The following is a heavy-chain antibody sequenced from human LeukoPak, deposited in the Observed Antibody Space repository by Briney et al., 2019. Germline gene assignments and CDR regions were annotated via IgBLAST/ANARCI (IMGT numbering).Heavy chain of an antibody. J-gene: IGHJ4*02. V-gene: IGHV3-30*03. CDR2: ISYDGSIQ. Sequence: GGSLRLSCEASGFTFNNNGMHWVRQAPGKGLEWVAVISYDGSIQYYADSVKGRFTFSRDNSKSTLYLQMDSLTPEDTAVYYCARDRTSTWSWDYWGQGTLVTVSS. CDR3: ARDRTSTWSWDY. CDR1: GFTFNNNG. D-gene: IGHD2-2*01.